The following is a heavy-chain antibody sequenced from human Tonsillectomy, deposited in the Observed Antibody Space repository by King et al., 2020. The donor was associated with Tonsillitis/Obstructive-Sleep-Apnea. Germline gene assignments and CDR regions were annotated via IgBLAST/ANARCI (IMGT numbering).Heavy chain of an antibody. CDR1: GGSISSYY. D-gene: IGHD3-10*01. Sequence: QLQESGPGLVKPSETLSLTCTVSGGSISSYYWSWIRQPPGKGLEWMGYIYYSGSTNYNPSLKSRVTISVDTSKNQFSLKLSSVTAADTAVYYCARRTRGVIPSFDYWGQGTLVTVSS. CDR3: ARRTRGVIPSFDY. J-gene: IGHJ4*02. V-gene: IGHV4-59*01. CDR2: IYYSGST.